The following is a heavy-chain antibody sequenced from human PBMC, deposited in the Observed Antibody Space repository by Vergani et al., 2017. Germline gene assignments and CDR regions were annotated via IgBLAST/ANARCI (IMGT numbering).Heavy chain of an antibody. CDR1: GGSISSYY. Sequence: QVQLQESGPGLVKPSETLSLTCTVSGGSISSYYWSWIRQPPGKGLEWIGYIYYSGSTNYNPSLKSRVTISVDTSKNQFSLKLSSVTAADTAVYYCASLWFGESPDAFDIWGQGTMVIVSS. D-gene: IGHD3-10*01. V-gene: IGHV4-59*08. J-gene: IGHJ3*02. CDR3: ASLWFGESPDAFDI. CDR2: IYYSGST.